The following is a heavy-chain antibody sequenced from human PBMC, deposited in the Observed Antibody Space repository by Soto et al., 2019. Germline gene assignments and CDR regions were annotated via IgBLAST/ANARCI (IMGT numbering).Heavy chain of an antibody. J-gene: IGHJ4*02. CDR1: GGSISSSSYY. CDR2: IYYSGST. V-gene: IGHV4-39*01. CDR3: ARHVGGYSYGYRYYFDY. D-gene: IGHD5-18*01. Sequence: QLQLQESGPGLVKPSETLSLTCTVSGGSISSSSYYWGWIRQPPGKGLEWIGSIYYSGSTYYNPSLKSRVTISVDTSKNQFSLKLSSVTAADTAVYYCARHVGGYSYGYRYYFDYWGQGTLVTVSS.